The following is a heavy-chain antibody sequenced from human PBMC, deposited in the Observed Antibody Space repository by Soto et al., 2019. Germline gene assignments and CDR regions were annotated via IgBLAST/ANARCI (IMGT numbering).Heavy chain of an antibody. CDR3: ARGRLGGAAN. D-gene: IGHD3-16*01. Sequence: QVQLQQWGTKLSKPSETLSLTCADYGGSFSGYYWSWIRQPPGKGLEWIGEINHSGGTNYNAALKSRVSFTADTSNIQFSFNLRSVTDADTAIYYCARGRLGGAANWGQGTLLTVSS. CDR1: GGSFSGYY. J-gene: IGHJ4*02. CDR2: INHSGGT. V-gene: IGHV4-34*01.